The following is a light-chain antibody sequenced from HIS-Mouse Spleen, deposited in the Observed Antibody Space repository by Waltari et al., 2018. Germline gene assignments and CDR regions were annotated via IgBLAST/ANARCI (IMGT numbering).Light chain of an antibody. Sequence: QSALTQPASVSGSPGQSITLSCPGTSSDGGGDNYVPLYPQHPGKAPKLVIYDVSNRPSGVSNRFSGSRSGNTASLTISGLQAEDEADYYCSSYTSISFNVVFGGGTKLTVL. CDR3: SSYTSISFNVV. CDR1: SSDGGGDNY. CDR2: DVS. V-gene: IGLV2-14*03. J-gene: IGLJ2*01.